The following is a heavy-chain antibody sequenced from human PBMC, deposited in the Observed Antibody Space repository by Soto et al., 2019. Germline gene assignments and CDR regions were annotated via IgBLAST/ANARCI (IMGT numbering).Heavy chain of an antibody. CDR3: ARGVGFGYYYYHMDL. J-gene: IGHJ6*02. D-gene: IGHD3-10*01. Sequence: LSLTCTVSGDSVTSVSDYWSWIRQPPGKGLEWIGYIYYSGSADYNPSLGSRVTISIDTSKNQFSLKLTSVTAADTAVYYCARGVGFGYYYYHMDLWGQGTPVTLSS. CDR2: IYYSGSA. CDR1: GDSVTSVSDY. V-gene: IGHV4-61*01.